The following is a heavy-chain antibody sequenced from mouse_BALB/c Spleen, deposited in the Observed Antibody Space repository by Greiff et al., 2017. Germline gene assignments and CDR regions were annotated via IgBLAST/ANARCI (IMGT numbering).Heavy chain of an antibody. D-gene: IGHD2-2*01. J-gene: IGHJ2*01. CDR3: ARGLDYFDY. CDR2: ISYSGST. Sequence: EVKLMESGPGLVKPSQSLSLTCTVTGYSITSDYAWNWIRQFPGNKLEWMGYISYSGSTSYNPSLKSRISITRDTSKNQFFLQLNSVTTEDTATYYCARGLDYFDYWGQGTTLTVSS. V-gene: IGHV3-2*02. CDR1: GYSITSDYA.